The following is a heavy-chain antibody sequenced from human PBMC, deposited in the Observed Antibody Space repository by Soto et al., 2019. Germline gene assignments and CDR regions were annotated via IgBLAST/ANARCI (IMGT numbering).Heavy chain of an antibody. Sequence: GGSLRLSCAASGFTFSSYAMSWVRQAPGNGLEWVSAISGSGGSTYYADSVKGRFTISRDNSKNTLYLQMNSLRAEDTAVYYCAKDSRHCSGGSCYAEYFQHWGQGTLVTVSS. D-gene: IGHD2-15*01. CDR3: AKDSRHCSGGSCYAEYFQH. CDR1: GFTFSSYA. J-gene: IGHJ1*01. V-gene: IGHV3-23*01. CDR2: ISGSGGST.